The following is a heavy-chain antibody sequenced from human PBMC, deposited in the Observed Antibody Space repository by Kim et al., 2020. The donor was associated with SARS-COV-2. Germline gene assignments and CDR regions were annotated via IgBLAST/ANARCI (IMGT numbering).Heavy chain of an antibody. V-gene: IGHV3-21*01. J-gene: IGHJ4*02. D-gene: IGHD6-19*01. Sequence: YDDSVKGRFTNSRDNAKNSLYLQMNSLRAEDTAVYYCARTRDSGWSYFDYWGQGTLVTVSS. CDR3: ARTRDSGWSYFDY.